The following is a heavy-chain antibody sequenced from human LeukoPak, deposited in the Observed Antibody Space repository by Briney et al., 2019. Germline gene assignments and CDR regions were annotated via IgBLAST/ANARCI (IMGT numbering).Heavy chain of an antibody. D-gene: IGHD1-14*01. Sequence: ASVKVPCEASRYTFTSYFMQWVRQAPGQGLEWMGIINPSGGSTSYAQKFQGRVTMTRDTSTSTIYMEMSSLRSEDTAVFYCARSKGRYGNAFDIWGQGTMVSVSS. V-gene: IGHV1-46*01. CDR3: ARSKGRYGNAFDI. J-gene: IGHJ3*02. CDR2: INPSGGST. CDR1: RYTFTSYF.